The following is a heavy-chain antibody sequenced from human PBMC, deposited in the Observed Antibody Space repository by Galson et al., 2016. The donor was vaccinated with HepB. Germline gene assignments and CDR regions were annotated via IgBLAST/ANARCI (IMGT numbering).Heavy chain of an antibody. CDR3: ASLGANPSCLGGSCYRWFDS. J-gene: IGHJ5*01. D-gene: IGHD2-15*01. CDR2: LYRGGYT. V-gene: IGHV3-53*01. Sequence: SLRLSCAVSDFSVSVSYMSWVRQAPGKGLEWVSVLYRGGYTHYADAVKGRVTISRDNSKNTLYLQMNSLRADDTAVYYCASLGANPSCLGGSCYRWFDSWGQGIMVTVSS. CDR1: DFSVSVSY.